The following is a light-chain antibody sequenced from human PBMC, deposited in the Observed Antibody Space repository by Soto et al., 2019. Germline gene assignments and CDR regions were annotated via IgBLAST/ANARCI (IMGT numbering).Light chain of an antibody. Sequence: QSALTQPASVSGSPGQSITISCTGTSSDVGSYNFVSWYQQHPGNAPKVMIYEGSKRPSGVSNRFSGFKSGNTASLTISGLRAEDEADYYCCSYAGSSTHVFGTGTKVTVL. J-gene: IGLJ1*01. CDR3: CSYAGSSTHV. CDR2: EGS. CDR1: SSDVGSYNF. V-gene: IGLV2-23*01.